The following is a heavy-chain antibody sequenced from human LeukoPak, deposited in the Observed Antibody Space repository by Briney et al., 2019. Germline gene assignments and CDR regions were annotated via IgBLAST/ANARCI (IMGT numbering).Heavy chain of an antibody. CDR1: RFTFDDYL. V-gene: IGHV3-7*01. Sequence: GGSLRLSCGASRFTFDDYLMSWVGQARGQGLEWVGNIKQDGREKHYLDSPKGRFTISRDNPRNSLYLQVNSLRAEDRAVYYCARGGTSGYSSTRHFWGGNYYFDYWGQGSLVTVSS. D-gene: IGHD2-2*01. CDR2: IKQDGREK. CDR3: ARGGTSGYSSTRHFWGGNYYFDY. J-gene: IGHJ4*02.